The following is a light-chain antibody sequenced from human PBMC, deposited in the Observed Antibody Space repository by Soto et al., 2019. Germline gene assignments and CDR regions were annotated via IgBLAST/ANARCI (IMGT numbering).Light chain of an antibody. CDR3: QSYDSSLSGSRDVV. CDR2: GNS. Sequence: QLVLTQPPSVSGAPGQRVTISCTGSSSNIGAGYDVHWYQQFPGTAPKLLIYGNSNRPSGVPDRFSGSKSGTSASLAITGLQAEDEADYYCQSYDSSLSGSRDVVFGGGTKLTVL. CDR1: SSNIGAGYD. V-gene: IGLV1-40*01. J-gene: IGLJ2*01.